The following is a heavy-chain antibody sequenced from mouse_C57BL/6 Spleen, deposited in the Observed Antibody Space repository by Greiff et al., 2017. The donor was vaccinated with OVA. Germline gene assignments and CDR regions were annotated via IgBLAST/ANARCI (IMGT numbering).Heavy chain of an antibody. CDR3: ARKGYYSNYVYYAMDY. CDR2: IDPSDSYT. D-gene: IGHD2-5*01. Sequence: QVQLQQPGAELVMPGASVKLSCKASGYTFTSYWMHWVKQRPGQGLEWIGEIDPSDSYTNYNQKFKGKSTLTVDKSSSTAYMQLSSLTSEDSAVYYCARKGYYSNYVYYAMDYWGQGTSVTVSS. V-gene: IGHV1-69*01. CDR1: GYTFTSYW. J-gene: IGHJ4*01.